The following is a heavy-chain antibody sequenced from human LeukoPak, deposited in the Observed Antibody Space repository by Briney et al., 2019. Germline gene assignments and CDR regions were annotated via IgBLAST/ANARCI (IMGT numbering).Heavy chain of an antibody. V-gene: IGHV3-23*01. CDR1: GFIFSSYS. D-gene: IGHD2-21*01. Sequence: PGGSLRLSCAASGFIFSSYSMNWVRQAPGKGLEWVASISRSGGNSHYADSVKGRFTISRDNSKNTMYLQMDSLRAEDTALYYCTKDADSGDCCDWYFDLWGRGTLVTVSS. CDR3: TKDADSGDCCDWYFDL. CDR2: ISRSGGNS. J-gene: IGHJ2*01.